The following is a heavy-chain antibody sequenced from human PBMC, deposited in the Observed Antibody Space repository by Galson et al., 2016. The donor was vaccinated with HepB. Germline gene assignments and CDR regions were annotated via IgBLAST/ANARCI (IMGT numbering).Heavy chain of an antibody. V-gene: IGHV5-51*01. CDR1: GYTFSRYW. Sequence: QSGADVKKPGESLKISCKGSGYTFSRYWIAWVRQTPGKGLEWMGIIYHADSDTRYSPSFQGQVTISVDKSINTAYLQWGGLKASDSAMYYCASPYYDTSPWAFHGFDLWGQGTMVTVSS. CDR3: ASPYYDTSPWAFHGFDL. J-gene: IGHJ3*01. D-gene: IGHD3-22*01. CDR2: IYHADSDT.